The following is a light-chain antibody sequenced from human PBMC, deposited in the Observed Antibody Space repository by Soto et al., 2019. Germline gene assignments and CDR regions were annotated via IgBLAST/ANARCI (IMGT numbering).Light chain of an antibody. Sequence: DIQMTQSPSSLSASVGDRVTITCRASQSIRNYLNWYQQKLGKAPKLLIYAASSLQSGVPSRFSGSGSETDFTLTISSLQPEDFATYYCQQSYSTPPTFGQGTKVEIK. CDR1: QSIRNY. V-gene: IGKV1-39*01. CDR3: QQSYSTPPT. J-gene: IGKJ1*01. CDR2: AAS.